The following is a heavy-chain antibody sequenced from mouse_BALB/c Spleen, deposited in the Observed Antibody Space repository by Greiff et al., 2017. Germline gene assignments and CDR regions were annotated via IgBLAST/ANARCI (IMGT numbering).Heavy chain of an antibody. CDR2: ISDGGSYT. D-gene: IGHD1-1*01. Sequence: EVMLVESGGGLVKPGGSLKLSCAASGFTFSDYYMYWVRQTPEKRLEWVATISDGGSYTYYPDSVKGRFTISRDNAKNNLYLQMSSLKSEDTAMYYCARDYYGSRSYAMDYWGQGTSVTVSS. CDR1: GFTFSDYY. V-gene: IGHV5-4*02. CDR3: ARDYYGSRSYAMDY. J-gene: IGHJ4*01.